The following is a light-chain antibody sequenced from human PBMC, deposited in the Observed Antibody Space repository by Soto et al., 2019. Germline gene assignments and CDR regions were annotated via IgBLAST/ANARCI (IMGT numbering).Light chain of an antibody. V-gene: IGLV2-14*03. CDR1: SSDVGGYNF. CDR3: SSYTSSSTYV. J-gene: IGLJ1*01. Sequence: SALPQPASLSGSPGQSITISCTGTSSDVGGYNFVSWYQQHPGKAPKLMIYDVNNRPSGVSNRFSGSKSGNTASLTISGLQAEDEADYYCSSYTSSSTYVFGTGTKVTVL. CDR2: DVN.